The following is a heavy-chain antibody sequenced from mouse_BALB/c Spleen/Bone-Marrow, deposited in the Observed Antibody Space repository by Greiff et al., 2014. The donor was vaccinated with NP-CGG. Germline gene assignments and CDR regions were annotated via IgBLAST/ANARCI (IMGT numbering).Heavy chain of an antibody. V-gene: IGHV1-63*02. Sequence: QVQLQQSGAELVRPGTSVKMSCKAAGYTFTNYWIGWVKQRPGHDLEWIGDIYPGGGYTNYDEKFKGRATLTADTSSSTAYMQLSSLTSEDSAIYYCARGYGSSSYDTDYWGQGTSVTVSS. CDR1: GYTFTNYW. CDR2: IYPGGGYT. D-gene: IGHD1-1*01. J-gene: IGHJ4*01. CDR3: ARGYGSSSYDTDY.